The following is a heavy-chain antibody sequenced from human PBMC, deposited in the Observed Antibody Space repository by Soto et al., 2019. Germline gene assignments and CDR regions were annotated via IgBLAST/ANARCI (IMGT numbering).Heavy chain of an antibody. Sequence: QVQLQESGPGLVKPSETLSLTCTVSDDSSSSYKWSWIRQPPGRRLEWIGYIDSNGGTSYNPSLRSRVTISIDTSTKQCSLKLRSVTASATAVYYCVRQGFGRLHGLVDGWGQGTTVTVSS. CDR1: DDSSSSYK. V-gene: IGHV4-59*08. CDR2: IDSNGGT. CDR3: VRQGFGRLHGLVDG. D-gene: IGHD3-10*01. J-gene: IGHJ6*02.